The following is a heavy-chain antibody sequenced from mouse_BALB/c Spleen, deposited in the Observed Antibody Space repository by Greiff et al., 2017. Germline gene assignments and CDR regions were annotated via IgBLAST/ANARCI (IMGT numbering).Heavy chain of an antibody. CDR1: GYSFTGYF. CDR3: ARDYYGPFAY. Sequence: VQLQQSGPELVKPGASVKISCKASGYSFTGYFMNWVMQSHGKSLEWIGRINPYNGDTFYNQKFKGKATLTVDKSSSTAHMELRSLASEDSAVYYCARDYYGPFAYWGQGTLVTVSA. CDR2: INPYNGDT. D-gene: IGHD1-2*01. V-gene: IGHV1-20*02. J-gene: IGHJ3*01.